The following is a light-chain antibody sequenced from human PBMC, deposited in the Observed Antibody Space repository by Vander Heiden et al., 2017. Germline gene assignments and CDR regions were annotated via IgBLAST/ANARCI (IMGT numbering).Light chain of an antibody. CDR3: QQSDGAPYN. CDR1: ERIDHY. CDR2: AAS. J-gene: IGKJ2*01. Sequence: DIQMTHSPPSLSASLGDRVTITCRASERIDHYLNWYRQKPGKGPELLIYAASNLQSWVPSRFSGSGSGTDFTLTIARLRPEDFATYYCQQSDGAPYNFGQGTKVEI. V-gene: IGKV1-39*01.